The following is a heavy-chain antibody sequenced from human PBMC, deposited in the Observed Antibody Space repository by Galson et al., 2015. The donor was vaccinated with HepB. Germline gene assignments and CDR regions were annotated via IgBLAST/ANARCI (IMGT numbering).Heavy chain of an antibody. CDR2: IRSKANSYAT. J-gene: IGHJ6*03. V-gene: IGHV3-73*01. Sequence: SLRLSCAASGFTFSGSAMHWVRQASGKGLEWVGRIRSKANSYATAYAASVKGRFTISRDDSKNTAYLQMNSLKTEDTAVYYCTRHPVTGNDLNYYYYMDVWGKGTTVTVSS. CDR3: TRHPVTGNDLNYYYYMDV. CDR1: GFTFSGSA. D-gene: IGHD7-27*01.